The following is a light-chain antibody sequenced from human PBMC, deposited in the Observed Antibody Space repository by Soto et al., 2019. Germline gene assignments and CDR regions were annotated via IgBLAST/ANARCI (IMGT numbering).Light chain of an antibody. CDR2: SNA. Sequence: QSVLTQPPSASGTPGQRVTISCSGSSSSIGSNTVNWYQQLPGTAPKLLIYSNAQRPSGVPDRFSGSKSGTSASLAISGLQSEDEADYYCASWDDSLIGLVFGGGTKLTVL. V-gene: IGLV1-44*01. J-gene: IGLJ2*01. CDR3: ASWDDSLIGLV. CDR1: SSSIGSNT.